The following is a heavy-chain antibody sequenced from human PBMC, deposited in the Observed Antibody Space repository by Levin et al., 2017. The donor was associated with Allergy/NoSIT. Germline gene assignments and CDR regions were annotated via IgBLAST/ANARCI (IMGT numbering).Heavy chain of an antibody. CDR3: AREGSTGYYFDY. D-gene: IGHD1-26*01. CDR1: GFTFSSYG. V-gene: IGHV3-33*01. CDR2: IWYDGSNK. Sequence: GGSLRLSCAASGFTFSSYGMHWVRQAPGKGLEWVAVIWYDGSNKYYADSVKGRFTISRDNSKNTLYLQMNSLRAEDTAVYYCAREGSTGYYFDYWGQGTLVTVSS. J-gene: IGHJ4*02.